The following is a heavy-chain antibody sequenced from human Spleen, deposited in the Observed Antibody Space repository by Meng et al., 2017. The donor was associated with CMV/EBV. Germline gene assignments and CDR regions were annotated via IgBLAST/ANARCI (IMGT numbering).Heavy chain of an antibody. Sequence: ASVKVSCKASGYTFTDYYIHWVRQAPGHGLEWVGWISPNGNGPNYAQKFQGRVTLTRDTPISTAYMQLTRLRSDDTAVYYCARELMSPATRLAHDYWGQGTLVTVSS. CDR1: GYTFTDYY. D-gene: IGHD1/OR15-1a*01. V-gene: IGHV1-2*02. CDR3: ARELMSPATRLAHDY. CDR2: ISPNGNGP. J-gene: IGHJ4*02.